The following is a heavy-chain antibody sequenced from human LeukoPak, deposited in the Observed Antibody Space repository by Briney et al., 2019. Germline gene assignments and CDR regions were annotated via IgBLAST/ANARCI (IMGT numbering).Heavy chain of an antibody. CDR3: ARNPRDYYDSSGYYFFDY. V-gene: IGHV4-39*01. CDR2: IYYSGST. D-gene: IGHD3-22*01. Sequence: SETLSLTCTVSGGSISSSSYYWGWIRQPPGKGLEWIGSIYYSGSTYYNPSLKSRVTISVDTSKNQFSLKLSSVTAADTAVYYCARNPRDYYDSSGYYFFDYWGQGTLVTVSS. CDR1: GGSISSSSYY. J-gene: IGHJ4*02.